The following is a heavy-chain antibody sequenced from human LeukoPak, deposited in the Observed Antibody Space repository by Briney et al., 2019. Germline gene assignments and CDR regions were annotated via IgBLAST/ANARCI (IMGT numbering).Heavy chain of an antibody. Sequence: GRSLRLSCAASGFTFDDYAMHWARQAPGKGLEWVSGISWNSGSIGYADSVKGRFTVSRDNAKNSVYLQMKSLRAEDTAVYYCAKDQYTTSSWSYDYWGQGTLVTVSS. CDR2: ISWNSGSI. J-gene: IGHJ4*02. V-gene: IGHV3-9*01. CDR1: GFTFDDYA. D-gene: IGHD6-13*01. CDR3: AKDQYTTSSWSYDY.